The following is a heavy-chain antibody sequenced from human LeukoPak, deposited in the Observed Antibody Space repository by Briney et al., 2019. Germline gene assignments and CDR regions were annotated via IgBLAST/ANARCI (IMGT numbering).Heavy chain of an antibody. CDR3: AREEDCSGGSCRTYFDY. Sequence: ASVKVSCKASGYTFTSYYMHWVRQAPGQGLEWMGIINPSGGSTSYAQKFQGRVTMTRDTSTSTVYMELSSLRSEDTAVYYCAREEDCSGGSCRTYFDYWGQGTLVTVSS. V-gene: IGHV1-46*01. J-gene: IGHJ4*02. CDR1: GYTFTSYY. D-gene: IGHD2-15*01. CDR2: INPSGGST.